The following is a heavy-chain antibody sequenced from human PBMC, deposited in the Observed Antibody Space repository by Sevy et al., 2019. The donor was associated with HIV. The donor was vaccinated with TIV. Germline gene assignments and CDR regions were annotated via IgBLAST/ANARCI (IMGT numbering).Heavy chain of an antibody. CDR3: VRETTMLPRGAFDF. J-gene: IGHJ3*01. V-gene: IGHV3-30-3*01. Sequence: GGSLRLSCAASGFTFSSYPMHWGRQAPGKGLEWVSFISFDGTDKYYADSVKGRFTITRDNSKNTLFLQMNSLRAEDTAFYYCVRETTMLPRGAFDFWGQRTMVTVSS. CDR2: ISFDGTDK. CDR1: GFTFSSYP. D-gene: IGHD3-10*01.